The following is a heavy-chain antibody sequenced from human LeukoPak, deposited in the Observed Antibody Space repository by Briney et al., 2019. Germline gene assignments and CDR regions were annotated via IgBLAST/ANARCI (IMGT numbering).Heavy chain of an antibody. V-gene: IGHV1-18*01. J-gene: IGHJ4*02. Sequence: ASVKVPCKASGYAFMNYGISWVRQAPGQGLEWMGWISTYNGNTNLAQKLLGRVTMATDRSTTTAYMELRSLRSDDTAVYYCARGINSGYDWWGQGTLVTVSS. CDR2: ISTYNGNT. CDR1: GYAFMNYG. D-gene: IGHD5-12*01. CDR3: ARGINSGYDW.